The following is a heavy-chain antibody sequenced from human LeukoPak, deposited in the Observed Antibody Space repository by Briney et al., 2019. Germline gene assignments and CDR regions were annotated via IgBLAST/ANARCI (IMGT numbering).Heavy chain of an antibody. CDR2: TSHDGDKE. D-gene: IGHD3-22*01. CDR3: ARTRTYYYDSRGYSKPTFDY. V-gene: IGHV3-30*04. Sequence: GRSLRLSCAVSGFIFSDYAMHWVRQAPGKGLEWVAVTSHDGDKEYYADSVKGRFTISRDNSKNTLYLQMNSLRAEDTAVYYCARTRTYYYDSRGYSKPTFDYWGQGTLVTVSS. J-gene: IGHJ4*02. CDR1: GFIFSDYA.